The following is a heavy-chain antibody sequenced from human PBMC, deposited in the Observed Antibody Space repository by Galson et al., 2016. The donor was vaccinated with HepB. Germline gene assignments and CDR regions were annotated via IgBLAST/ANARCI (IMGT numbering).Heavy chain of an antibody. CDR1: GYTFTSYF. V-gene: IGHV1-46*01. J-gene: IGHJ4*02. Sequence: SVKVSCKASGYTFTSYFIHWVRQAPGQGLEWMGIINPNGGTTTYAQRFQGRVTMTRDTSTSTVYMELTSLRSEDTAFYYCARDGWINYGWFDFWGQGTLVTVSS. CDR3: ARDGWINYGWFDF. CDR2: INPNGGTT. D-gene: IGHD4-11*01.